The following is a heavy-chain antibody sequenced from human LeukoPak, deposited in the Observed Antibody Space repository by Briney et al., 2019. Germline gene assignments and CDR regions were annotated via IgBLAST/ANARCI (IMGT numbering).Heavy chain of an antibody. J-gene: IGHJ4*02. D-gene: IGHD3-10*01. CDR2: IFYSGST. V-gene: IGHV4-61*01. Sequence: SETQSLTCTVSGGPVSSGSYYWSWIRQPPGKGLEWIGFIFYSGSTKYNPSLKSRLTVSVDTSKNQFSLKLSSVTAADTAVYYCARDSGWFAYWGQGTLVTVSS. CDR1: GGPVSSGSYY. CDR3: ARDSGWFAY.